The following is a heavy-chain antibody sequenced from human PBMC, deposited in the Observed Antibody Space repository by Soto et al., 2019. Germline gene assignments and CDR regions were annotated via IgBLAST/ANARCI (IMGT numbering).Heavy chain of an antibody. J-gene: IGHJ3*02. CDR1: GGSISSSNW. D-gene: IGHD1-26*01. CDR2: IYHSGST. Sequence: PSETLSLTCAVSGGSISSSNWWSGVRQPPGKGLEWIGEIYHSGSTNYNPSLKSRVTISVDKSKNQFSLKLSSVTAADTAVYYCARFNSGSYYEAFDIWGQGTMVTVS. CDR3: ARFNSGSYYEAFDI. V-gene: IGHV4-4*02.